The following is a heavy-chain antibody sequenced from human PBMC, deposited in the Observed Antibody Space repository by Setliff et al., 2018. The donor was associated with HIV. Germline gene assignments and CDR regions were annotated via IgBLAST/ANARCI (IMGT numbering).Heavy chain of an antibody. Sequence: SETLSLTCSVSGVSISSSGYFWGWIRQSPGEGLEWLGSVYSGTTYYNPSLNGRVTISVDTSKNQFSLNLHSVTAADTAVYYCARHGGSPILYYFDFWGQGTLVTVSS. J-gene: IGHJ4*02. D-gene: IGHD1-26*01. CDR3: ARHGGSPILYYFDF. V-gene: IGHV4-39*01. CDR2: VYSGTT. CDR1: GVSISSSGYF.